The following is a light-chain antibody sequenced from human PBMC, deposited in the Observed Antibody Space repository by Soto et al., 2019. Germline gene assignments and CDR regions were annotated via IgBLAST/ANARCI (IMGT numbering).Light chain of an antibody. CDR3: QQYNNWPRT. Sequence: EIVMTQSPATLSGSPGERATLSCRASQSVNSHLAWYHQKPGQAPRLLIYGASTRATGIPARFSGGGSGTDFTLTISSLQPEDFAVYYCQQYNNWPRTFGQGTKVEIK. CDR1: QSVNSH. CDR2: GAS. V-gene: IGKV3-15*01. J-gene: IGKJ1*01.